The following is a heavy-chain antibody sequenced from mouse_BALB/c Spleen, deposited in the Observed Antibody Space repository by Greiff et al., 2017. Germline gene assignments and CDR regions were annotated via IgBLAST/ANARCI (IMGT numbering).Heavy chain of an antibody. CDR3: GRRFYYYGSSYVYYFDY. D-gene: IGHD1-1*01. CDR2: IYPGDGST. Sequence: QVQLQQSGPELVKPGASVKISCKASGYTFTSYDINWVKQRPGQGLEWIGWIYPGDGSTKYNEKFKGKATLTADKSSSTAYMQLSSLTSEDSAVYYCGRRFYYYGSSYVYYFDYWGQGTTLTVSS. V-gene: IGHV1S56*01. J-gene: IGHJ2*01. CDR1: GYTFTSYD.